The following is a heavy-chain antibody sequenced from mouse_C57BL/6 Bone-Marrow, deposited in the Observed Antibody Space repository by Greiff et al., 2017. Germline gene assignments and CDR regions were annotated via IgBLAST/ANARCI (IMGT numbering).Heavy chain of an antibody. J-gene: IGHJ2*03. Sequence: QVKLQQSGAELVKPGASVKMSCKASGYTFTSYWITWVKPRPGQGLEWIGDIYPGSGSTTYNEKFKSKATLTVDTASSTAYMQLSSLTSEDSAVEYCARRETGGYWGQGTSLTVSS. D-gene: IGHD4-1*01. CDR1: GYTFTSYW. V-gene: IGHV1-55*01. CDR3: ARRETGGY. CDR2: IYPGSGST.